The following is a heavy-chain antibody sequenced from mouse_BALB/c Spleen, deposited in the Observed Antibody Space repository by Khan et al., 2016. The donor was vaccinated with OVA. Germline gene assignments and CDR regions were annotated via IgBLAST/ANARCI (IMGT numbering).Heavy chain of an antibody. V-gene: IGHV1-5*01. CDR1: GYTFTSYW. D-gene: IGHD2-1*01. J-gene: IGHJ2*01. Sequence: VQLQQSGTVLARPGASVKMSCKASGYTFTSYWMHWVKQRPGQGLEWIGAIYPGNSDINYNQKFKGKAKLTAVTSTSTAYMELNSLTNEDSAVYYCARNGFGNCESWDYWGQGTTLTVSS. CDR2: IYPGNSDI. CDR3: ARNGFGNCESWDY.